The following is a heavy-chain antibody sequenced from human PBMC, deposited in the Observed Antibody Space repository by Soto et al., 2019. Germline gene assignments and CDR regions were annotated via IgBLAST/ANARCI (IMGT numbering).Heavy chain of an antibody. J-gene: IGHJ4*02. Sequence: QVQLVESGGGVVQPGRSLRLSCAASGFTFSSYGMHWVRQAPGKGLEWVAVISYDGSNKYYADSVKGRFTISRDNSKNTLYLQMNSLRAEDTAVYYCAKDGGQSLPVVTPWYFDYWGQGTLVTVSS. V-gene: IGHV3-30*18. D-gene: IGHD2-21*02. CDR2: ISYDGSNK. CDR3: AKDGGQSLPVVTPWYFDY. CDR1: GFTFSSYG.